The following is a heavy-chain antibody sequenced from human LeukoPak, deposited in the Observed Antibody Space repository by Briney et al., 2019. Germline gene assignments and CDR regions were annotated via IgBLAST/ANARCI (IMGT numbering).Heavy chain of an antibody. CDR2: IYSGGST. V-gene: IGHV3-53*01. J-gene: IGHJ2*01. D-gene: IGHD3-22*01. Sequence: PGGSLRLSCAASGFTFSNAWMSWVRQAPGKGLEWVSVIYSGGSTYYADSVKGRFTISRDNSKNTLYLQMNSLRAEDTAVYYCAREVPDYYDSSGYWYFDLWGRGTLVTVSS. CDR1: GFTFSNAW. CDR3: AREVPDYYDSSGYWYFDL.